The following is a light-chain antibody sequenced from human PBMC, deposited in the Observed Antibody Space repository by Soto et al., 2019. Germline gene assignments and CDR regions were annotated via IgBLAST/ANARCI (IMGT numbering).Light chain of an antibody. CDR3: SSYTSSGTGV. V-gene: IGLV2-18*02. CDR2: QVS. J-gene: IGLJ3*02. Sequence: QSALTQPPSVSGSPGQSVTLSCTGTSSDVGSYNRVSWYQQPPGTAPKLMICQVSNRPSGVPDRFSGSKSGNTASLTISGLQAEDEADYYCSSYTSSGTGVFGGGTKLTVL. CDR1: SSDVGSYNR.